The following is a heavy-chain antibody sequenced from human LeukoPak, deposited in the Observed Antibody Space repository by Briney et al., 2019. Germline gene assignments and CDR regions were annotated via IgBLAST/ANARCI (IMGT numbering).Heavy chain of an antibody. D-gene: IGHD2-21*02. CDR3: ARAVTVVTAIHD. CDR1: GFTVSSNY. Sequence: PGGSLRLSCAAPGFTVSSNYMTWVRQAPGKGLEWGSVIYSGGGTYYADSVKGRFTTSRDNSKNTLYLHMNSLGAEHTAVYYGARAVTVVTAIHDWGQGTLVTVSS. J-gene: IGHJ4*02. V-gene: IGHV3-53*01. CDR2: IYSGGGT.